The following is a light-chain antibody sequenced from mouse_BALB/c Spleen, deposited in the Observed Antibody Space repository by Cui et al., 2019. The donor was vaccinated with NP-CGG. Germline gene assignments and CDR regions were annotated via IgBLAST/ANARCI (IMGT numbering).Light chain of an antibody. V-gene: IGLV1*01. CDR3: ALWYSNHWV. J-gene: IGLJ1*01. Sequence: QAVVTQESALTTSPGETVTLTCRSSTGAVTTSNYANWVQDKPDHLFTGLIGGTNNRAPGVPARFSGSLIGGKAALTITGAQTEDEAIYFCALWYSNHWVFGGGTKLTVL. CDR1: TGAVTTSNY. CDR2: GTN.